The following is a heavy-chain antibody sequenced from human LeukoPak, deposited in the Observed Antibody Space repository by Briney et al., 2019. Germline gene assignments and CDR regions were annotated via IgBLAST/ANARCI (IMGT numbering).Heavy chain of an antibody. CDR1: GGSISSGDYY. CDR3: ARYEVVPAEDDAFDI. J-gene: IGHJ3*02. D-gene: IGHD2-2*01. CDR2: IYYSGST. V-gene: IGHV4-30-4*08. Sequence: SQTLSLTCTVSGGSISSGDYYWGWIRQPPGKGLEWIGYIYYSGSTYYNSSLKSRVTISVDTSKNQFSLKLSSVTAADTAVYYCARYEVVPAEDDAFDIWGQGTMVTVSS.